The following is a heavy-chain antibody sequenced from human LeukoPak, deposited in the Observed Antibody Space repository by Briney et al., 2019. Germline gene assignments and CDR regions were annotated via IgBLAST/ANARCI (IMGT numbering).Heavy chain of an antibody. CDR2: IIPIFGTA. CDR3: ASGPYSSSWYNWFDP. CDR1: GGTFSSYA. Sequence: GASVKVSCKASGGTFSSYAISWVRQAPGQGLEWMGGIIPIFGTANYAQKFQGRVTITTDESTSTAYMELSSLRSADTAVYYCASGPYSSSWYNWFDPWGQGTLVTVSS. V-gene: IGHV1-69*05. J-gene: IGHJ5*02. D-gene: IGHD6-13*01.